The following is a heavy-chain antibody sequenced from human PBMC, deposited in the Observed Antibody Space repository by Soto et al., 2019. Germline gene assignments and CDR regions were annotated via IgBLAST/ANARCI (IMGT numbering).Heavy chain of an antibody. D-gene: IGHD5-18*01. V-gene: IGHV4-59*01. CDR3: ARGVDTAMERHLDY. CDR2: IYYSGST. Sequence: KTSETLSLTCTVSGGSISSYYWSWIRQPPGKGLEWIGYIYYSGSTNYNPSLKSRVTISVDTSKNQFSLKLSSVTAADTAVYYCARGVDTAMERHLDYWGQGTLVTVSS. CDR1: GGSISSYY. J-gene: IGHJ4*02.